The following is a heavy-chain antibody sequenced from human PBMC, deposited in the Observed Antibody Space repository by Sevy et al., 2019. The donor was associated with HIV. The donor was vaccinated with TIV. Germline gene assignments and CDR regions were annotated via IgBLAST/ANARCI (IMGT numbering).Heavy chain of an antibody. D-gene: IGHD2-8*02. CDR2: ISSSGALV. CDR1: GFTFSDYY. Sequence: GGSLRLSCAASGFTFSDYYMGWFRQAPGKGLEWVSYISSSGALVFYADSVEGRFTISRDNAKNSLFLKMNSLRAEDTAIYYCARAGDDYCTESDCHKNWFDPWGQGTLVTVSS. V-gene: IGHV3-11*01. CDR3: ARAGDDYCTESDCHKNWFDP. J-gene: IGHJ5*02.